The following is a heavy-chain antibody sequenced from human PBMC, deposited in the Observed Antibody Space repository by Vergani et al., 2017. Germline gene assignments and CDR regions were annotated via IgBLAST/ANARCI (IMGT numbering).Heavy chain of an antibody. J-gene: IGHJ4*02. Sequence: QVQLQESGPGLMKPSETLSLTRTVSGGSISSYYWSWIRQPPGKGLEWIGYIYYSGSTNYNPSLKSRVTISVDTSKNQFSLKLSSVTAADTAVYYCASSVAGTRNFDYWGQGTLVTVSS. CDR2: IYYSGST. CDR3: ASSVAGTRNFDY. D-gene: IGHD6-19*01. CDR1: GGSISSYY. V-gene: IGHV4-59*01.